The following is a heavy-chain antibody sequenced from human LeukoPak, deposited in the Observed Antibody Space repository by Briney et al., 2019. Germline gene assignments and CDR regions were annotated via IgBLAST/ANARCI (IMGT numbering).Heavy chain of an antibody. Sequence: SVKVSCKASGGTFSSYAISWVRQAPGQGLEWMGGIIPIFGTASYAQKFQGRVTITADESTSTAYMELSSLRSEDTAVYYCARLPPDYSRPRDYWGQGTLVTVSS. V-gene: IGHV1-69*01. CDR3: ARLPPDYSRPRDY. CDR2: IIPIFGTA. CDR1: GGTFSSYA. D-gene: IGHD4-11*01. J-gene: IGHJ4*02.